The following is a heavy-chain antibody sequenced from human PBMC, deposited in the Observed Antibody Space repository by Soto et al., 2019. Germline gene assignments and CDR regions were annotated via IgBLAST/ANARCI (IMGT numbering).Heavy chain of an antibody. CDR1: GGSISSYY. CDR3: ARGSGQMFRALDY. V-gene: IGHV4-59*01. J-gene: IGHJ4*02. Sequence: QVQLQESGPGLVKPSETLSLTCTVSGGSISSYYWSWIRQPPGKGLEWIGYIYYSGSTNYNPSLKTRVTISVDTSKNQCSLKLSSVTAADTAVYYCARGSGQMFRALDYWGQGTLVTVSS. D-gene: IGHD3-10*02. CDR2: IYYSGST.